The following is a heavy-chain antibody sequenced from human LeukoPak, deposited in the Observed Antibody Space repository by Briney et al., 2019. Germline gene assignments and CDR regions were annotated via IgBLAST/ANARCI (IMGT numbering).Heavy chain of an antibody. CDR3: ARDPFKYSSSPNRFDY. D-gene: IGHD6-6*01. J-gene: IGHJ4*02. V-gene: IGHV1-3*01. CDR1: GYTFTSYA. Sequence: GASVKVSCKASGYTFTSYAMHWVRQAPGQRLEWMGWINAGNGNTKYSQKFQGRVTITRDTSASTAYMELSSLRSEDTAVYYCARDPFKYSSSPNRFDYWGQGTLVTVSS. CDR2: INAGNGNT.